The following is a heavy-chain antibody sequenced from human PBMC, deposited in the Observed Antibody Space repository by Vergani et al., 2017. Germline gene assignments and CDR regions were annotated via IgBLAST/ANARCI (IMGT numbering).Heavy chain of an antibody. CDR3: ATKSXGTPGCQIGYFRE. Sequence: QVHLVESGGGVFQPGRSLILSCVVSGFTSSYYGMHWVRQAPGKGLEWVAVISYDGTQKYYADSVKGRFTISRDNSKSTLYLQMNSLRTEDTAVYYCATKSXGTPGCQIGYFREWGQGTLVTVSS. J-gene: IGHJ1*01. CDR1: GFTSSYYG. D-gene: IGHD1-1*01. CDR2: ISYDGTQK. V-gene: IGHV3-30*03.